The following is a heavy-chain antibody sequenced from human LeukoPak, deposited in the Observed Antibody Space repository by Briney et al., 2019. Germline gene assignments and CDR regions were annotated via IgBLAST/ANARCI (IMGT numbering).Heavy chain of an antibody. CDR2: IYYSGST. J-gene: IGHJ4*02. CDR1: GFTFSNYA. D-gene: IGHD4-11*01. CDR3: ARGGTTTVTDGVFDY. Sequence: GSLRLSCAASGFTFSNYAMTWVRQAPGKGLEWIGSIYYSGSTYYNPSLKSRVTISVDTSKKQFSLKMTSVTPADTAVYYCARGGTTTVTDGVFDYWGQGTLVTVSS. V-gene: IGHV4-39*07.